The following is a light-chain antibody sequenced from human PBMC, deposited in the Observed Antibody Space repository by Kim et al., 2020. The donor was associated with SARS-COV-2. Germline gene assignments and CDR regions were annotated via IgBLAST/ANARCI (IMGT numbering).Light chain of an antibody. CDR2: KDS. V-gene: IGLV3-25*03. CDR1: ALTKQY. CDR3: QTANSSVTYRV. Sequence: SYELTQPPSVSVPPGQTARITCSGDALTKQYAYWYQQKPGQAPVLVIYKDSERPSGIPERFSGSSSGTTVTLTISGVQAEDEADYYCQTANSSVTYRVFGGGTQLTVL. J-gene: IGLJ2*01.